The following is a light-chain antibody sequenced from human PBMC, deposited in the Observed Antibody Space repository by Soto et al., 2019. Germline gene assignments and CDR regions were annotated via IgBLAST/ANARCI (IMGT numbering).Light chain of an antibody. J-gene: IGLJ1*01. CDR1: SSDVGGYNY. V-gene: IGLV2-14*01. CDR3: SSYSSSSTLRV. Sequence: QSALTQPASVSGSPGQSITISCTGTSSDVGGYNYVSWYQQHPGKAPKLMIYEVSNRPSAVSDRFPGSKSGNKASLTISGAPGEDEADYYCSSYSSSSTLRVFGTGTKLTVL. CDR2: EVS.